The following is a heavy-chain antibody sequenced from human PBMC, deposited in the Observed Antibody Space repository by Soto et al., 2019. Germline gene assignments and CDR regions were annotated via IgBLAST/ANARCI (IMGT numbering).Heavy chain of an antibody. Sequence: QVQLVQAGAEVKKPGSSVKVSCKASGGPFSSYAISWVRQAPGQGLEWMGGIIPIFGTANYAQKFQGRVTITADESRSPAYMELSSLRSEATVVYYCARGPSSYGGNSEYWGQGTLVTVSS. CDR1: GGPFSSYA. J-gene: IGHJ4*02. D-gene: IGHD2-21*02. CDR3: ARGPSSYGGNSEY. CDR2: IIPIFGTA. V-gene: IGHV1-69*01.